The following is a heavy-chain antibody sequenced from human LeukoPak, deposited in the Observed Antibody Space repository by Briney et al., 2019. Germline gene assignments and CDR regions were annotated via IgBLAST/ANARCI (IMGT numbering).Heavy chain of an antibody. CDR1: GGTFSNYA. Sequence: SVKVSCKASGGTFSNYAINWVRQAPGPGLEWMGGIIPLFGTANYAQKFQGRVTITADESTSTVYMELKSLKSEDTAVYYCARDYYDSSGYYNRGYYFGYWGQGTLVTVSS. CDR2: IIPLFGTA. J-gene: IGHJ4*02. D-gene: IGHD3-22*01. CDR3: ARDYYDSSGYYNRGYYFGY. V-gene: IGHV1-69*13.